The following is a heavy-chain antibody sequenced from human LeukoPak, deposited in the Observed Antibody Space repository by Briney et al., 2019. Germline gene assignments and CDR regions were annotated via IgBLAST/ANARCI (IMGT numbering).Heavy chain of an antibody. Sequence: GRSPRLSCAASGFTFSSYAMHWVRQAPGKGLEWVAVISYDGSNKYYADSVKGRFTISRDNSKNTLYLQMNSLRAEDTAVYYCARDPAVAGNYFDYWGQGTLVTVSS. CDR1: GFTFSSYA. CDR2: ISYDGSNK. V-gene: IGHV3-30-3*01. D-gene: IGHD6-19*01. CDR3: ARDPAVAGNYFDY. J-gene: IGHJ4*02.